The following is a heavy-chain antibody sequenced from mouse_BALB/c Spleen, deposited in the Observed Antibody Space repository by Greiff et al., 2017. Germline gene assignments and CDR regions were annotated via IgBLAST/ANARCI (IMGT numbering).Heavy chain of an antibody. V-gene: IGHV1-7*01. CDR3: ARGGGYGYWYFDV. J-gene: IGHJ1*01. Sequence: QVQLQQSGAELAKPGASVKMSCKASGYTFTSYWMHWVKQRPGQGLEWIGYINPSTGYTEYNQKFKDKATLTADKSSSTAYMQLSSLTSEDSAVYYCARGGGYGYWYFDVWGAGTTVTVSS. CDR1: GYTFTSYW. CDR2: INPSTGYT. D-gene: IGHD2-2*01.